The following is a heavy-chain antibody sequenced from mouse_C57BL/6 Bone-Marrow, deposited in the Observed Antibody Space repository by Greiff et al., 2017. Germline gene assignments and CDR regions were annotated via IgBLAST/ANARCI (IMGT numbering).Heavy chain of an antibody. CDR1: GYTFTSYW. J-gene: IGHJ4*01. CDR3: AREGRLRLHYYAMDY. Sequence: QVQLQQPGTELVKPGASVKLSCKASGYTFTSYWMHWVKQRPGQGLEWIGNINPSTGGTNYNEKFKSKATLTVDQSSSTAYMQLSSLTSEVSAVYYCAREGRLRLHYYAMDYWGQGTSVTVSS. CDR2: INPSTGGT. V-gene: IGHV1-53*01. D-gene: IGHD3-2*02.